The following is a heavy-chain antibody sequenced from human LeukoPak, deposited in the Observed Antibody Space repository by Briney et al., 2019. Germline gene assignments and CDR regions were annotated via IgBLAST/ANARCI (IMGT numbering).Heavy chain of an antibody. Sequence: GGSLRLSCAASGFTFSSYAMHWVRQAPGKGLEWVAVISYDGSNKYYADSVKGRFTISRDNSKNTLYLQMNSLRAEDTAVYYCAREARAAAGTVVDYWGQGTLVTVSS. CDR2: ISYDGSNK. D-gene: IGHD6-13*01. V-gene: IGHV3-30-3*01. J-gene: IGHJ4*02. CDR3: AREARAAAGTVVDY. CDR1: GFTFSSYA.